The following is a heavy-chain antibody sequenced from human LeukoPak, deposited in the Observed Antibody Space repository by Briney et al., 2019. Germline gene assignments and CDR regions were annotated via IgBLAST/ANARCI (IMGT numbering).Heavy chain of an antibody. V-gene: IGHV3-7*01. CDR2: IKEDGTAK. D-gene: IGHD2-21*02. CDR1: GFTFSSSW. Sequence: GGSLRLSCAASGFTFSSSWMAWVRQAPGKGLEWVGNIKEDGTAKNYVVSVRGRFTISRDNAKNSLYLQMNSLRAEDTAVYYCARDRGYCGGDCSSRFWDIWGQGTMVTVSS. CDR3: ARDRGYCGGDCSSRFWDI. J-gene: IGHJ3*02.